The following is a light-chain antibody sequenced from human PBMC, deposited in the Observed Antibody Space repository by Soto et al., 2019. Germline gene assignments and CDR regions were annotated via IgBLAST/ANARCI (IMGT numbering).Light chain of an antibody. V-gene: IGLV2-11*01. J-gene: IGLJ2*01. CDR3: CSYAGSYTLV. CDR1: SSDVGGYNY. Sequence: QPVLTQPRSVSGSPGQSVTISCTGTSSDVGGYNYVSWYQQHPGKAPKLMIYDVSKRPSGVPDRFSGSKSGNTASLTISGLQAEDEADSYCCSYAGSYTLVFGGGTKLTVL. CDR2: DVS.